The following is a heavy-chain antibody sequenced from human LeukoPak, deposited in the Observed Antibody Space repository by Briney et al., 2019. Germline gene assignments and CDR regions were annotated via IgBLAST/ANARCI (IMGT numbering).Heavy chain of an antibody. CDR1: GYTFTGYY. CDR2: INPNSGGT. D-gene: IGHD6-19*01. CDR3: ARDLASSSGWFD. J-gene: IGHJ4*02. V-gene: IGHV1-2*02. Sequence: ASVKVSCKASGYTFTGYYMHWVRQAPGQGLEWMGWINPNSGGTNCAQKFKGRVTMTRDTSISTAYMELSRLRSDDTAVYYCARDLASSSGWFDWGQGTLVTVSS.